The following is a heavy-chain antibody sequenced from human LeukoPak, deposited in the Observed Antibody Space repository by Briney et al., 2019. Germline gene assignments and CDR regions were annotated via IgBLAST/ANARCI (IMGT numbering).Heavy chain of an antibody. V-gene: IGHV1-69*04. Sequence: SVKVSCKASGSTFSSYAISWVRQAPGQGLEWMGRIIPILGIANYAQKFQGRVTITADKSTSTAYMELSSLRSEDTAVYYCARDLGLTMVRIGAFDIWGQGTMVTVSS. CDR2: IIPILGIA. J-gene: IGHJ3*02. CDR1: GSTFSSYA. CDR3: ARDLGLTMVRIGAFDI. D-gene: IGHD3-10*01.